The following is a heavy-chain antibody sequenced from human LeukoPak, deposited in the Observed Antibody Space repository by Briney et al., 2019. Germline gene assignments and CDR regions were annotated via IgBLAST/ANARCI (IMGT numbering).Heavy chain of an antibody. D-gene: IGHD2-8*01. CDR3: ARAVLATKSEHWFDS. CDR1: GGTFSSYA. CDR2: IIPIFGTA. Sequence: ASVKVSCKASGGTFSSYAISWVRQAPGQGLEWMGGIIPIFGTANYAQKFQGRVTITADKSTSTAYMELSSLRSEDTAMYYCARAVLATKSEHWFDSWGQGTLVTVSS. V-gene: IGHV1-69*06. J-gene: IGHJ5*01.